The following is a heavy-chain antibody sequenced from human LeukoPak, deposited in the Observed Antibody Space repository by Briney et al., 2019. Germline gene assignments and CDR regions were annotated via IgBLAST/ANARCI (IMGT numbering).Heavy chain of an antibody. J-gene: IGHJ4*02. Sequence: GGSLRLSCAASGSTFSDYGMHWVRQAPGKGLEWVAVIWYDGSNKYYVDSVKGRFTISRDNPKNTLYLQMNSLRAEDTAVYYCARDRRRRWEPIYYFDYWGQGTLVTVSS. D-gene: IGHD1-26*01. V-gene: IGHV3-33*01. CDR3: ARDRRRRWEPIYYFDY. CDR2: IWYDGSNK. CDR1: GSTFSDYG.